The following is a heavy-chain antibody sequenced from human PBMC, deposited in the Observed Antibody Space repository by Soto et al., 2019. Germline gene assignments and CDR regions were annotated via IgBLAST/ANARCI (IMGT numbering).Heavy chain of an antibody. D-gene: IGHD3-3*01. Sequence: QLHLVQSGAVVKKPGASVTVSCSASGYPVTAYYMHWVRQAPGRGLEWMGGINPATGAAKYTQTFQGRVTMTRDTSTSTVFMELGGLTSEDTAVFYGARGGGVGVAGSAAFEMWGQGTLVTVSS. CDR2: INPATGAA. CDR3: ARGGGVGVAGSAAFEM. J-gene: IGHJ3*02. CDR1: GYPVTAYY. V-gene: IGHV1-2*02.